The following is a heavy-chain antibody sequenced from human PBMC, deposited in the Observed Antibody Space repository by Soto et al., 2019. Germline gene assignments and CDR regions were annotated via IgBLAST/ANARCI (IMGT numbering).Heavy chain of an antibody. J-gene: IGHJ3*01. CDR3: ARSHTGDSAFRAFDL. CDR2: VKRDDSER. Sequence: LVESGGDLVPPGESLILSCEGYQFTFSNFWMNWVRQAPGKGLEWVANVKRDDSERDYVDSVKGRFSVSRDNARNTLYLQMRSLRAEDTAVYYCARSHTGDSAFRAFDLCGQGTMVTVSS. CDR1: QFTFSNFW. D-gene: IGHD3-3*02. V-gene: IGHV3-7*03.